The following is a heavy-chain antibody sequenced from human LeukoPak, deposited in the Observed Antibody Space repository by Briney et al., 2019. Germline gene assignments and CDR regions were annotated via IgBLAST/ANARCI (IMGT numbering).Heavy chain of an antibody. CDR3: ARSTSYHFDS. CDR2: INSDGSST. J-gene: IGHJ4*02. Sequence: GGSLRLSCAASGFTFSRYWMHWVRQAPGKGLLWVSRINSDGSSTYYADYVKGRFTISRDTSNNTLILQMHSLGVDDTAVYYCARSTSYHFDSWGQGTLVTVSS. V-gene: IGHV3-74*01. CDR1: GFTFSRYW. D-gene: IGHD2-2*01.